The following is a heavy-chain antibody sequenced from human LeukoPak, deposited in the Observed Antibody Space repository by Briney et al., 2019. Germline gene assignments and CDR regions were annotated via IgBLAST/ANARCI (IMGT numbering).Heavy chain of an antibody. J-gene: IGHJ4*02. CDR3: AKLIGYCSSTSCYGSY. CDR1: GFTFSSYG. D-gene: IGHD2-2*01. Sequence: GGSLRLSYAASGFTFSSYGMHWVRQAPGKGLEWVAVISYDGSNKYYADSVKGRFTISRDNSKNTLYLQMNSLRAEDTAVYYCAKLIGYCSSTSCYGSYWGQGTLVTVSS. CDR2: ISYDGSNK. V-gene: IGHV3-30*18.